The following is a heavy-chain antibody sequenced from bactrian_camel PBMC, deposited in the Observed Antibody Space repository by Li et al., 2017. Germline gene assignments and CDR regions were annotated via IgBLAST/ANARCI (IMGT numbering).Heavy chain of an antibody. D-gene: IGHD2*01. Sequence: VQLVESGGGSVQTGRSLRLSCVLSGHSRGSNCVGWFRLPPGRAPAEREGIAAIRRSGGETWYAGSVKGRFTISRDDATNTLILQLNSLKTEDTAKYYCTPGVYWGQGTQVTVS. J-gene: IGHJ4*01. CDR2: IRRSGGET. CDR1: GHSRGSNC. V-gene: IGHV3S32*01. CDR3: TPGVY.